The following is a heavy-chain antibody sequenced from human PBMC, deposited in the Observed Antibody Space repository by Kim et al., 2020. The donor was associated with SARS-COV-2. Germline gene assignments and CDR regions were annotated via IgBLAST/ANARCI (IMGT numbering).Heavy chain of an antibody. Sequence: GESLKISCKGSGYSLTNYWIGWVRQMPGKGLEWMGIIYPGDSDIRYSPSFQGQITISADRSISTAYLQWSYLKASDTAMYYCVTTEVAAAAKYYFDYCGQGTLVAVSS. J-gene: IGHJ4*02. CDR1: GYSLTNYW. V-gene: IGHV5-51*06. CDR3: VTTEVAAAAKYYFDY. CDR2: IYPGDSDI. D-gene: IGHD6-13*01.